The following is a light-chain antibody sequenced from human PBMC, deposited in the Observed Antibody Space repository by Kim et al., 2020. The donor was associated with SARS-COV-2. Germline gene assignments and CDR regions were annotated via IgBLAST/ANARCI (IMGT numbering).Light chain of an antibody. J-gene: IGKJ5*01. V-gene: IGKV3-20*01. CDR2: GTY. CDR1: QSVSSRY. Sequence: LSPGERATLSCRASQSVSSRYLDWYQQKPGQAPRLFIYGTYSRATGIPDRFSGSGSGTDFTLTISRLEPEDFAVYYCQQYGNLITFGQGTRLEIK. CDR3: QQYGNLIT.